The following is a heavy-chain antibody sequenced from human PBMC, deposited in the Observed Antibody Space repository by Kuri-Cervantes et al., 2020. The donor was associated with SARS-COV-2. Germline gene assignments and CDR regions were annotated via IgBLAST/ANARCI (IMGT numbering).Heavy chain of an antibody. J-gene: IGHJ4*02. CDR1: GFTFSSYW. CDR3: ASIVTGDSSGYY. CDR2: IKQDGSEK. D-gene: IGHD3-22*01. V-gene: IGHV3-7*03. Sequence: ETLSLTCAASGFTFSSYWMSWVRQAPGKGLERVANIKQDGSEKYYVDSVKGRFTISRDNAKNSLYLQMNSLRAEDTAVYYCASIVTGDSSGYYWGQGTLVTVSS.